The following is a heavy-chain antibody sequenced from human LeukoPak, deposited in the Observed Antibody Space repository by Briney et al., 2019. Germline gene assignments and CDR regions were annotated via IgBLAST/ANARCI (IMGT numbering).Heavy chain of an antibody. CDR1: GGSISSYY. V-gene: IGHV4-59*01. CDR3: ARDPAYGSGSEDAFDI. D-gene: IGHD3-10*01. J-gene: IGHJ3*02. Sequence: SETLSLTCTVSGGSISSYYWSWIRQPPGKGLEGIGYIYYSGSTNYNPSLKSRVTISVDTSKNQFSLKLSSVTAADTAVYYCARDPAYGSGSEDAFDIWGQGTMVTVSS. CDR2: IYYSGST.